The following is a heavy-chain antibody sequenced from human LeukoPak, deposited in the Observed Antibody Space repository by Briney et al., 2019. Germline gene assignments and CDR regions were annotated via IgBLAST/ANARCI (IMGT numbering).Heavy chain of an antibody. D-gene: IGHD6-13*01. V-gene: IGHV3-53*01. CDR3: ARFIAAGYYFDY. CDR2: IYSGGNT. J-gene: IGHJ4*02. CDR1: GFTVGTNY. Sequence: HPGGSLRLPCAASGFTVGTNYMSWVRQAPGKGLEWVSIIYSGGNTYYADSVKGRFTISRDSSKNTLYLQMNSLRAEDTAVYYCARFIAAGYYFDYWGQGTLVTVSS.